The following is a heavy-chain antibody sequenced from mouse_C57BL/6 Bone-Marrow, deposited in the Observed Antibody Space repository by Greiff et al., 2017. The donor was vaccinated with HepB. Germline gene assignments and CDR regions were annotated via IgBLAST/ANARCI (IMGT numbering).Heavy chain of an antibody. V-gene: IGHV5-17*01. CDR3: AAFTGDAY. CDR1: GFTFSDYG. Sequence: EVMLVESGGGLVKPGGSLKLSCAASGFTFSDYGMHWVRQAPEKGLEWVAYISSGSSTIYYADTVKGRFTISRDNAKNTLFLQMTSLRSEDTATYYCAAFTGDAYWGQGTLVTVSA. CDR2: ISSGSSTI. J-gene: IGHJ3*01. D-gene: IGHD4-1*01.